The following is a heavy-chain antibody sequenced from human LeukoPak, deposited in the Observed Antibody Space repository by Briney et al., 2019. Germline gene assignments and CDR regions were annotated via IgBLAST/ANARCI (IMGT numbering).Heavy chain of an antibody. V-gene: IGHV3-30-3*01. Sequence: PGRSLRLSCAASGFTFSSYAMHWVRQAPGKGLEWVAVISYDGSNKYYADSVKGRFTISRDNSKNTLYLQMNSLRAEDTAVYYCARGGSMYYYYGMDVWGQGTTVTVSS. J-gene: IGHJ6*02. D-gene: IGHD3-10*01. CDR2: ISYDGSNK. CDR1: GFTFSSYA. CDR3: ARGGSMYYYYGMDV.